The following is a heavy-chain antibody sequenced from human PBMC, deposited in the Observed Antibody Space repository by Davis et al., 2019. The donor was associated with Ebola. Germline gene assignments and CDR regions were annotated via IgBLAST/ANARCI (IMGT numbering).Heavy chain of an antibody. D-gene: IGHD1-1*01. CDR3: ARLGRLEWAFDY. J-gene: IGHJ4*02. CDR1: GFTFSSYW. CDR2: INHSGST. V-gene: IGHV4-34*01. Sequence: ESLKISCAASGFTFSSYWMSWVRQPPGKGLEWIGEINHSGSTNYNPSLKSRVTISVDTSKNQFSLKLSSVTAADTAVYYCARLGRLEWAFDYWGQGTLVTASS.